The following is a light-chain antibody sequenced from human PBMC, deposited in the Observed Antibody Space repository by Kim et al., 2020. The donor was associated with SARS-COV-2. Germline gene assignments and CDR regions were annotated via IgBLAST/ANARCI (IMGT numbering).Light chain of an antibody. Sequence: EVVLTHTPVTLSLSPGERATLSCRASQNVNNYLAWHQQKPGQAPRLLIYDASNRATGIPARFSGTGSGTDFTLTISSLEPEDFAVYYCQQCRNWPLTFGGGNKVDIK. J-gene: IGKJ4*01. CDR1: QNVNNY. V-gene: IGKV3-11*01. CDR3: QQCRNWPLT. CDR2: DAS.